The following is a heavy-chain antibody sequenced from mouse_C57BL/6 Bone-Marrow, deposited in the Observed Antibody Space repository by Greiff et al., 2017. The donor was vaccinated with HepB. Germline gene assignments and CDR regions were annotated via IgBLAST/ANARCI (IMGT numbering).Heavy chain of an antibody. CDR1: GYTFTGYW. CDR3: ARRVDYYGSSPYYFDY. CDR2: ILPGSGST. V-gene: IGHV1-9*01. D-gene: IGHD1-1*01. J-gene: IGHJ2*01. Sequence: VKLVESGAELMKPGASVKLSCKATGYTFTGYWIEWVKQRPGHGLEWIGEILPGSGSTNYNEKFKGKATFTADTSSNTAYMQLSSLTTEDSAIYYCARRVDYYGSSPYYFDYWGQGTTLTVSS.